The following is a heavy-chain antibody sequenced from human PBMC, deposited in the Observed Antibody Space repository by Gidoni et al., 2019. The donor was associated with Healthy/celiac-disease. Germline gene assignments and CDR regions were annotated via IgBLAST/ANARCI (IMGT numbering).Heavy chain of an antibody. Sequence: QVQLVESGGGLVKPGGSLTPSCAASGFTFSDYYMNWIRQAPGKGLEWVSYISSSGSTIYYADSVKGRFTISRDNAKTSLYLQMNSLRAEDTAVYYCARDHDYGDNYFDYWGQGTLVTVSS. CDR2: ISSSGSTI. CDR1: GFTFSDYY. V-gene: IGHV3-11*01. CDR3: ARDHDYGDNYFDY. J-gene: IGHJ4*02. D-gene: IGHD4-17*01.